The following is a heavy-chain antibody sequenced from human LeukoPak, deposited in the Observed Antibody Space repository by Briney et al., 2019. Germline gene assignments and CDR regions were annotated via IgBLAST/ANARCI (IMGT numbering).Heavy chain of an antibody. D-gene: IGHD3-9*01. J-gene: IGHJ1*01. Sequence: SETLSLTCAASGGSFSGYYLSWIRQPPGKGLEWIGEINHSGSTNYNPSLKSRVIISVDTSKKQSSLKLSSGTAADTAVYYCASRVRYFDWLSQSFQNWGQGTLVTVSS. V-gene: IGHV4-34*01. CDR2: INHSGST. CDR3: ASRVRYFDWLSQSFQN. CDR1: GGSFSGYY.